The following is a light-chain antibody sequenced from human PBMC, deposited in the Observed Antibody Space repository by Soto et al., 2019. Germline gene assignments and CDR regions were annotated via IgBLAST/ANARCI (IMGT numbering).Light chain of an antibody. CDR3: QQYGSLPDT. CDR2: GAS. V-gene: IGKV3-20*01. CDR1: QRVSSSY. Sequence: EIVLTQSPGTLSLSPGERATLSCRASQRVSSSYLAWYQQKPGQAPRLLIYGASSRATGIPDRFSGSGSGTDFTLTINRMEPEDFAVYYCQQYGSLPDTFGQRTKVDIK. J-gene: IGKJ2*01.